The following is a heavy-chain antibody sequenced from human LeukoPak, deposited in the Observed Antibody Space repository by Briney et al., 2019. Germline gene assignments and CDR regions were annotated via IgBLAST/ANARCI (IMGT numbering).Heavy chain of an antibody. D-gene: IGHD3-22*01. Sequence: SETLSFTCTVSGGSFSIYYWSWIRQSAGKGLEWIGHISTSGSTNYSPSLKSRVTISVDKSKNQFYLRLTSATAADTAVYYCARVNSSGSFLDYWGQGTLVTVSS. CDR2: ISTSGST. CDR1: GGSFSIYY. V-gene: IGHV4-4*07. CDR3: ARVNSSGSFLDY. J-gene: IGHJ4*02.